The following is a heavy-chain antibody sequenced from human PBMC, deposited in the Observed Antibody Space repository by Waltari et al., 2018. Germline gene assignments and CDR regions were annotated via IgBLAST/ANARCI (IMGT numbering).Heavy chain of an antibody. V-gene: IGHV1-3*01. CDR3: GREAREGRAPMTYFDY. CDR1: GYTFTTST. J-gene: IGHJ4*02. D-gene: IGHD3-22*01. CDR2: IIGGSGDT. Sequence: QVQLVQSGAEVKKPGASVKVSCKASGYTFTTSTMQWVRQAPGHRPEWMGWIIGGSGDTQYSKKFEGRITITRDTSASIAYLELSSLRSEDTAVYFCGREAREGRAPMTYFDYWGQGTLVTVSS.